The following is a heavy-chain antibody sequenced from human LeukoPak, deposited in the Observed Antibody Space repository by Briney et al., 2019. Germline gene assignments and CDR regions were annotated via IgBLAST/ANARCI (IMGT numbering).Heavy chain of an antibody. CDR1: GFTFSSFS. J-gene: IGHJ4*02. CDR3: AIQITMIVVVPYFDY. V-gene: IGHV3-21*06. CDR2: ISSSSSFI. Sequence: GGSLRLSCAASGFTFSSFSLNWVRQAPGKGLEWVSSISSSSSFISYADSVKGRFTVSRDNAKNSLFLHMNSLRAEDTAIYYCAIQITMIVVVPYFDYWGQGTLVTVSS. D-gene: IGHD3-22*01.